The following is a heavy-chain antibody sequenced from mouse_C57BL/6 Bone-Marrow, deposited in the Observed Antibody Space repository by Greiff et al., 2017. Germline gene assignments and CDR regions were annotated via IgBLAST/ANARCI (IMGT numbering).Heavy chain of an antibody. Sequence: EVQGVESGGGLVQPGESLKLSCESNEYEFPSHDMSWVRKTPEKRLELVAAINSDGGSTYYPDTMERRFIISRDDTKKTLYLQMSSLRSEDTALYYCARWGNYEESMDYWGQGTSGTVSS. J-gene: IGHJ4*01. V-gene: IGHV5-2*01. CDR3: ARWGNYEESMDY. D-gene: IGHD2-1*01. CDR2: INSDGGST. CDR1: EYEFPSHD.